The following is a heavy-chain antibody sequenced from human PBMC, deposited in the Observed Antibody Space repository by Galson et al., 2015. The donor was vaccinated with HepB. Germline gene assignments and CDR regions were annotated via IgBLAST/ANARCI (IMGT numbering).Heavy chain of an antibody. V-gene: IGHV3-53*04. CDR1: GFTVSSNY. CDR3: GRVPRYYYGSSGPGYFEY. CDR2: IYSGTST. Sequence: SLRLSCAASGFTVSSNYMSWVRQAPGKGLEWVSIIYSGTSTYYADSVRGRFTISRHNFKNTLYLQMNSPRAEDTAVYYCGRVPRYYYGSSGPGYFEYGGQGTRVTVSS. D-gene: IGHD3-22*01. J-gene: IGHJ4*02.